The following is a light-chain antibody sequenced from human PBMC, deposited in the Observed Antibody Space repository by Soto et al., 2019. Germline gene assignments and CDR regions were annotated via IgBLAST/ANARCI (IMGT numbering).Light chain of an antibody. CDR1: STEIGSYNY. J-gene: IGLJ2*01. Sequence: QSVLTQPASLSGSPGQSITISCTGTSTEIGSYNYVSWYQQHPGKAPKLMIFDVIFRPSGISDRFSGSKSGNTASLTISGLQPEDEADYYCSSYGASSTLFGGGTKVTVL. V-gene: IGLV2-14*03. CDR3: SSYGASSTL. CDR2: DVI.